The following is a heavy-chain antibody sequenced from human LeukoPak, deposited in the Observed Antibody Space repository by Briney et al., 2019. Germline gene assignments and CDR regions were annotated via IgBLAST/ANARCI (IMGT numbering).Heavy chain of an antibody. CDR3: ATDIAAAGTKGDDAFDI. CDR2: INPNSGGT. V-gene: IGHV1-2*02. J-gene: IGHJ3*02. D-gene: IGHD6-13*01. Sequence: ASVKVSCKASGYTFTGYYMHWVRQAPGQGLEWMGWINPNSGGTNYAQKFQGRVTMTRDTSISTAYMELSRLRSDDTAVYYCATDIAAAGTKGDDAFDIWGQGTMVTVSS. CDR1: GYTFTGYY.